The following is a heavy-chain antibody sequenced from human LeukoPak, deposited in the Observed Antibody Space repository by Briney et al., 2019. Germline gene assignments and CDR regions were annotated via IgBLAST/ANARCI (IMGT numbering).Heavy chain of an antibody. CDR2: IYVGGTT. CDR3: AKISSSWYFDY. Sequence: PGGSLRLSCAASGFTVTRNYMSWVRQPPGKGLEWVSTIYVGGTTYYAESVKGRFTISTDHSKNTLYLQMNSLRAEDTAVYYCAKISSSWYFDYWGQGTLVTVSS. V-gene: IGHV3-53*01. D-gene: IGHD6-13*01. J-gene: IGHJ4*02. CDR1: GFTVTRNY.